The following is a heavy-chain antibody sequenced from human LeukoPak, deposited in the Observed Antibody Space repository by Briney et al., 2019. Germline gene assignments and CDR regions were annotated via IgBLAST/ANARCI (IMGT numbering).Heavy chain of an antibody. Sequence: GGSLRLSCTASGFAFKNYRMNWVSQAPGKGLEWVASMKDDGNEIQYVDSVKGRFTISRDNAKNSLYLQMNNLRAEDTAVYYCARNRATNDYWGQGTLVTVSS. D-gene: IGHD1-26*01. J-gene: IGHJ4*02. CDR1: GFAFKNYR. CDR3: ARNRATNDY. CDR2: MKDDGNEI. V-gene: IGHV3-7*01.